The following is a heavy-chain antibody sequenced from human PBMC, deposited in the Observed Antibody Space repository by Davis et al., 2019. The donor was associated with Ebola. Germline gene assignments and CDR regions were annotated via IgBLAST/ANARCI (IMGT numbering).Heavy chain of an antibody. CDR1: GFTFSSYA. V-gene: IGHV3-23*01. D-gene: IGHD3-3*01. J-gene: IGHJ6*04. CDR2: ISNSGGTT. Sequence: GESLKISCAASGFTFSSYAMSWVRQAPGKGLEWVSTISNSGGTTYYAGSVKGRFTVSRDNSKKTMYLQMNSLRAEDTAVYYCARSGLSFGVVKYHYGMDVWGKGTRSPSPQ. CDR3: ARSGLSFGVVKYHYGMDV.